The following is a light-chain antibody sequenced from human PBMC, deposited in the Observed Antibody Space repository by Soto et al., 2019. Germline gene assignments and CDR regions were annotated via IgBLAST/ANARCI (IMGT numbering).Light chain of an antibody. J-gene: IGLJ1*01. CDR2: EVS. CDR3: SSFTTSSTRV. CDR1: SSDVGSYNL. V-gene: IGLV2-14*02. Sequence: QSALTQPASVSGSPGQSITISCTGTSSDVGSYNLVSWYQQFPGKAPKLMIYEVSYRPSGVSSRFSGSKSGNTASLTISGLQAEVEADYYCSSFTTSSTRVFGTGTKVTVL.